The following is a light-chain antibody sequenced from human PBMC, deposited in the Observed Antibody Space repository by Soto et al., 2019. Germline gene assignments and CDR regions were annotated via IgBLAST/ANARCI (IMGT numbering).Light chain of an antibody. CDR1: SGHSSYA. Sequence: QAVVTQSPSASASLGASVKLTCTLSSGHSSYAIAWHQQQPEKGPRYLMKLNTDGSHSKGDGIPDRFSGSTSGAECYLTISSLQSEDEADYYCQTWGTGIGVFGGGTQLTVL. CDR3: QTWGTGIGV. CDR2: LNTDGSH. V-gene: IGLV4-69*01. J-gene: IGLJ2*01.